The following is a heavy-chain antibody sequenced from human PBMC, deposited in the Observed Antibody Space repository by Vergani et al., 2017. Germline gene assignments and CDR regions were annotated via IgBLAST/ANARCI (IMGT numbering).Heavy chain of an antibody. D-gene: IGHD3-3*01. CDR2: ISSSSSYI. Sequence: EVQLVESGGGLVKPGGSLRLSCAASGFTFSSYSMNWVRQAPGKGLEWDSSISSSSSYIYYADSVKGRFTISRDNAKNSLYLQMNSLRAEDTAVYYCARGRTISADGRFDPWGQGTLVTVSS. CDR1: GFTFSSYS. V-gene: IGHV3-21*01. J-gene: IGHJ5*02. CDR3: ARGRTISADGRFDP.